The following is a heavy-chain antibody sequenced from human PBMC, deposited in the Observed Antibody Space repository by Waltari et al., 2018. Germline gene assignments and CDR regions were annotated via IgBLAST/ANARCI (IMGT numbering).Heavy chain of an antibody. J-gene: IGHJ4*02. CDR1: GFTYSRNW. D-gene: IGHD7-27*01. CDR2: IKQDGSQQ. CDR3: ARDFNWGWDF. Sequence: EVQLVDSGGGLVQPGGSLRLSCAASGFTYSRNWMSWVRQAPGGGLEWLANIKQDGSQQYYVDSVRGRFSISRDNAKNSLYLQLNSLRAEDTAIYYCARDFNWGWDFWGQGTLVTVSS. V-gene: IGHV3-7*03.